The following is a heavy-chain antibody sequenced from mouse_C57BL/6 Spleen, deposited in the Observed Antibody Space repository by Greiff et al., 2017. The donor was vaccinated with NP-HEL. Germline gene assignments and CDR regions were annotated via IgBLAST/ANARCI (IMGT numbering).Heavy chain of an antibody. CDR2: INYDGSST. D-gene: IGHD2-4*01. CDR1: GFTFSDYY. J-gene: IGHJ3*01. V-gene: IGHV5-16*01. CDR3: AREDDYPFAY. Sequence: EVQRVESEGGLVQPGSSMKLSCTASGFTFSDYYMAWVRQVPEKGLEWVANINYDGSSTYYLDSLKSRFIISRDNAKNILYLQMSSLKSEDTATYYCAREDDYPFAYWGQGTLVTVSA.